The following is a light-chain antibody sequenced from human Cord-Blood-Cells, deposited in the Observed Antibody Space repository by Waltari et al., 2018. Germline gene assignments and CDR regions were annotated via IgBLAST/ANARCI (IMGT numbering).Light chain of an antibody. CDR2: DVS. CDR1: SSDVGGYNY. Sequence: QSALTQPRSVSGSPGQSVTISCTGTSSDVGGYNYVSWDQQHPGTAPKLMIYDVSKRPSGVPDRFSGSKSGNTASLTISGLQAENEADYYCCSYAGSYTYVFGTGTKVTVL. CDR3: CSYAGSYTYV. J-gene: IGLJ1*01. V-gene: IGLV2-11*01.